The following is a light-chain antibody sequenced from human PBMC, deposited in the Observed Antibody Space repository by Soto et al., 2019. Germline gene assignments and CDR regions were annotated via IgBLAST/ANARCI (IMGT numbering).Light chain of an antibody. V-gene: IGKV1-9*01. Sequence: QLTQSPSSLSASVGDRVTITCRASQGISSYLGWYQQKPGKAPNLLIYDASTLQSGVPSRFGGSGSGTDFTLTISSLQSEDFATYYCQQFYSYPLTFGGGTKVDIK. J-gene: IGKJ4*01. CDR1: QGISSY. CDR2: DAS. CDR3: QQFYSYPLT.